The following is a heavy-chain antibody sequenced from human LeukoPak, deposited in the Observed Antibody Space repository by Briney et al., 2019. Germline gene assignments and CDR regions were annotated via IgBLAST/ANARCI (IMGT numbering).Heavy chain of an antibody. J-gene: IGHJ5*02. Sequence: ASVKVSCKASGYTFTSYDINWVRQATGQGLEWMGWMNPNSGNTGYAQKFQGRVTMTRNTSISTAYMELSSLRSEDTAVYYCARDLAVVTAIRPYNWFDPWGQGTLVTVSS. CDR2: MNPNSGNT. V-gene: IGHV1-8*01. CDR1: GYTFTSYD. D-gene: IGHD2-21*02. CDR3: ARDLAVVTAIRPYNWFDP.